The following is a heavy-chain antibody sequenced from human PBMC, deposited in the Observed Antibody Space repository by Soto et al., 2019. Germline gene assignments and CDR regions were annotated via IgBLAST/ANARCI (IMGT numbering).Heavy chain of an antibody. D-gene: IGHD3-3*01. V-gene: IGHV3-21*01. CDR1: GFVFSDFQ. CDR2: ITGTSAFT. Sequence: GGSLRLSCAASGFVFSDFQFNWVRQAPGGGLEWLSSITGTSAFTEYAESIEGRFTIPKGNPNKLLLLPMDNLRPEDTAVYYCARDDLAFQGAFDLWGQGTLVTVSS. CDR3: ARDDLAFQGAFDL. J-gene: IGHJ4*02.